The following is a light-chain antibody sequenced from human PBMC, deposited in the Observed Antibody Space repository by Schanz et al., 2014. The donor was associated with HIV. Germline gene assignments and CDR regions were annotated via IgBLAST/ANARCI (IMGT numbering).Light chain of an antibody. CDR2: GAS. CDR3: QQANSFPLT. CDR1: QSVSSSY. J-gene: IGKJ3*01. Sequence: EIVLTQSPGTLSLSPGERATLSCRASQSVSSSYLAWYQQKPGQAPRLLIYGASSRATGIPGRFSGSGSGTDFTLTISSLQPEDFATYYCQQANSFPLTFGPGTKVDIK. V-gene: IGKV3-20*01.